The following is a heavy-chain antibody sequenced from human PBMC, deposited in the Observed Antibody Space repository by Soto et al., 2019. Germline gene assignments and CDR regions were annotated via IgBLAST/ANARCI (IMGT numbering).Heavy chain of an antibody. CDR2: ISPSAITT. CDR1: GYTFTSYY. D-gene: IGHD2-15*01. CDR3: ARAAGCSGGSCYAVFDF. V-gene: IGHV1-46*01. Sequence: ASVKVSCKASGYTFTSYYIHWVRQAPGQGIERMGVISPSAITTNYAQNFQDSVTMTRDTSTSTVSMEVSCLRSEDTAVYYCARAAGCSGGSCYAVFDFWG. J-gene: IGHJ4*01.